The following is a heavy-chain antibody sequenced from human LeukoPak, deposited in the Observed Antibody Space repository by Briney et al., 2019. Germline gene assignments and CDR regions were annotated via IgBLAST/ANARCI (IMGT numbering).Heavy chain of an antibody. CDR3: ARYIARPSYYFDY. Sequence: SETLSLTCTVSGGSISYYHWSWIRQPPGKGMEWIGNIHYSGNSYHNPPLKSRVTISVDTSKNQFSLKLSSVTVADTAVYYCARYIARPSYYFDYWGQGTLVTVSS. CDR1: GGSISYYH. V-gene: IGHV4-59*01. J-gene: IGHJ4*02. D-gene: IGHD3-16*02. CDR2: IHYSGNS.